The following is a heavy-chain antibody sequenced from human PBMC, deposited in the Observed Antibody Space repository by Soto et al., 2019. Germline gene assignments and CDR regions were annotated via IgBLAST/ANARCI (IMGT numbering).Heavy chain of an antibody. V-gene: IGHV4-39*01. D-gene: IGHD3-22*01. Sequence: QLQLQESGPGLVKPSETLSLTCTVSGGSISSSTYYWGWIRQPPGKGLEWIGTIYYSGRTYYNPSLGSRFTISVDTSKNQFSLRMNVVTAADTAVYYCARHSSLGRGYYPWGQGTMVTVS. CDR3: ARHSSLGRGYYP. CDR2: IYYSGRT. CDR1: GGSISSSTYY. J-gene: IGHJ3*01.